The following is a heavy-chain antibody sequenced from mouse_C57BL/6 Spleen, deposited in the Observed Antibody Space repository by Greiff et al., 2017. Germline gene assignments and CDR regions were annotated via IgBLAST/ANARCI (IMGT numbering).Heavy chain of an antibody. CDR1: GFSLTSYG. CDR2: IWSGGST. Sequence: QVQLKQSGPGLVQPSQSLSITCTVSGFSLTSYGVHWVRQSPGKGLEWLGVIWSGGSTDYNAAFVSRLSISKDNSKGQVFFKMNSLQADDTAIYYCASNFYDSYYFDYWGQGTTLTVSS. J-gene: IGHJ2*01. D-gene: IGHD2-3*01. V-gene: IGHV2-2*01. CDR3: ASNFYDSYYFDY.